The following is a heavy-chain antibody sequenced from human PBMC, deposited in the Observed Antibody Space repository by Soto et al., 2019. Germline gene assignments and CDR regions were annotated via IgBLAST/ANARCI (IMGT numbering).Heavy chain of an antibody. Sequence: QVQLVQSGAEVKKPGSSVKVSCKASGGTFSTNPISWVRQAPGQGLEWRGGTGSGTGPGNHAQQFQGRLTMKVAKSTPTAYMGLSGLPSEDPAVYYCARRDSGCFYRSFASWGQGTLVTVPS. J-gene: IGHJ4*02. CDR2: TGSGTGPG. CDR1: GGTFSTNP. V-gene: IGHV1-69*06. D-gene: IGHD3-22*01. CDR3: ARRDSGCFYRSFAS.